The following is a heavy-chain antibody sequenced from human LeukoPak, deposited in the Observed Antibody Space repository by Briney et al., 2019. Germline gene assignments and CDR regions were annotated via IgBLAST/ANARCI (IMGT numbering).Heavy chain of an antibody. D-gene: IGHD4-17*01. V-gene: IGHV4-34*01. CDR3: ARQNPGDYVPDFDY. Sequence: PSETLSLTCAVYGGSFSGYYWSWIRQPPGKGLEWIGEINHSGSTNYNPSLKSRVTISVDTSKNQFSLKLSSVTAADTAVYYCARQNPGDYVPDFDYWGQGTLVTVSS. CDR1: GGSFSGYY. J-gene: IGHJ4*02. CDR2: INHSGST.